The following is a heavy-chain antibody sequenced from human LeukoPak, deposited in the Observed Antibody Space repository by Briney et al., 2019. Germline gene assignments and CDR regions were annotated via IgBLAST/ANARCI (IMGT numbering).Heavy chain of an antibody. CDR2: ISYDGSNK. Sequence: GGSLRLSCAASGFTFSSYAMHWVRQAPGKGLEWVAVISYDGSNKYYADSVKGRFTISRDNAKNSLYLQMNSLRAEDTAVYHCAELGITMIGGVWGKGTTVTISS. D-gene: IGHD3-10*02. V-gene: IGHV3-30*04. J-gene: IGHJ6*04. CDR1: GFTFSSYA. CDR3: AELGITMIGGV.